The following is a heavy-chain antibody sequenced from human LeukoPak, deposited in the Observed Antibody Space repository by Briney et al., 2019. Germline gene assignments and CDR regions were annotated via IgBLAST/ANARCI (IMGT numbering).Heavy chain of an antibody. V-gene: IGHV1-18*01. D-gene: IGHD2-8*02. CDR2: ISPDNGNT. J-gene: IGHJ4*02. CDR3: ARGDGGNWWKVGGGES. Sequence: ASVKVSCKASGYAFASSGISWVRQAPGQALEWMGWISPDNGNTNYAQKWQGRVTMTTDTSTNTAYMELRSLRSDDTAVYYCARGDGGNWWKVGGGESWGQGTLVTVSS. CDR1: GYAFASSG.